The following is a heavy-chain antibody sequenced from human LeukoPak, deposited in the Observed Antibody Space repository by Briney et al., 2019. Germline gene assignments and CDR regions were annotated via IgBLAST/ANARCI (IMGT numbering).Heavy chain of an antibody. CDR2: IYSGGVT. J-gene: IGHJ4*02. V-gene: IGHV3-53*01. CDR1: GFTVSSNY. D-gene: IGHD6-13*01. CDR3: ARATAGTVMAVDY. Sequence: GGSLRLSCAASGFTVSSNYMSWVRQAPGKGLEWVSVIYSGGVTYYADSVKGRFTISRDNSKNTLYLQMNSLRAEDTAVYYCARATAGTVMAVDYWGQGTLVTVSS.